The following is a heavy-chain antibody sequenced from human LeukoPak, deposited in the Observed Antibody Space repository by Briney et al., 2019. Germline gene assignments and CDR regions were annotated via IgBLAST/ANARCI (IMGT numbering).Heavy chain of an antibody. J-gene: IGHJ5*02. CDR2: INPNSGGT. CDR3: ARDGSSGPSNWFDP. Sequence: ASVKVSCKASGYTFTGYYMHWVRQVPGQGLEWMGWINPNSGGTNYAQKFQGRVTMTRDTSISTAYMELSRLRSDDTAVYYCARDGSSGPSNWFDPWGQGTLVTVSS. V-gene: IGHV1-2*02. D-gene: IGHD3-10*01. CDR1: GYTFTGYY.